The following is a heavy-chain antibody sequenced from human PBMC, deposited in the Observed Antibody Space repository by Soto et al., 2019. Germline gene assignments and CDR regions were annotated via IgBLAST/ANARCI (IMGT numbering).Heavy chain of an antibody. D-gene: IGHD3-16*01. CDR3: AKGVRSSPSRFPPDY. CDR1: GFIFSSFA. CDR2: ISGSGSNT. Sequence: GSLRLSCAASGFIFSSFAMSWVRQAPGKGLEWVSSISGSGSNTYYADSVKGRFTISRDNSKNTLYVQMNSLRAEATAVYYCAKGVRSSPSRFPPDYWGQGTLVTVPS. V-gene: IGHV3-23*01. J-gene: IGHJ4*02.